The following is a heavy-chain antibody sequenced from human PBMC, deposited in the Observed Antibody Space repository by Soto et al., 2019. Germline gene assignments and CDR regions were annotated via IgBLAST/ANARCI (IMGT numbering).Heavy chain of an antibody. CDR2: ISSDGSDK. J-gene: IGHJ4*02. V-gene: IGHV3-30*18. Sequence: QVQLVESGGGVVQPGRSLRLSCVASGFTFSTYGIHWVRQAPGKGLEWVAIISSDGSDKYYADSVKGRFTISRDNSKKTLYLQMNSLRAEDTAVYYCAKGMVVRGPGFDYWGQGTLVTVSS. CDR3: AKGMVVRGPGFDY. CDR1: GFTFSTYG. D-gene: IGHD3-10*01.